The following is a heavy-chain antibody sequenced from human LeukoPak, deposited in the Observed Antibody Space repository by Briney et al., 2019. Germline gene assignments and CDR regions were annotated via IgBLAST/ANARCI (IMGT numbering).Heavy chain of an antibody. CDR3: ARGRGSSWYYFDS. D-gene: IGHD6-13*01. CDR1: GGSISSSSHY. V-gene: IGHV4-39*01. Sequence: SETLSLTCTVSGGSISSSSHYWGWIRQPPGKGLEWIGSIYYSGITYYNPSLRSRVTISVDTSKNQFSLKLSSVTATDTAVYYCARGRGSSWYYFDSWGQGTLVTVSS. J-gene: IGHJ4*02. CDR2: IYYSGIT.